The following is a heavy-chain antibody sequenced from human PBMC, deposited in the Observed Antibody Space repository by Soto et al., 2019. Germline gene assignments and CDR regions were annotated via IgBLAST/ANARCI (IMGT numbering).Heavy chain of an antibody. V-gene: IGHV1-2*02. CDR2: INPNSGGT. J-gene: IGHJ4*02. CDR3: AREPATAKPEGVDF. CDR1: GYTFSDYY. D-gene: IGHD1-1*01. Sequence: ASVKVSCKASGYTFSDYYIHCVRQAPGQGLEWMGWINPNSGGTKYAPKFQGGVTMTRDTSITTAYMELSRLRSGDTAVYYCAREPATAKPEGVDFWGQGTLVTVSS.